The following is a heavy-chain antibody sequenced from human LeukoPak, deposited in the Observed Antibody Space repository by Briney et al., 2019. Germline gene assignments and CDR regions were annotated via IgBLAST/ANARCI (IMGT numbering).Heavy chain of an antibody. V-gene: IGHV3-23*01. D-gene: IGHD4-17*01. CDR2: IRGSDGST. Sequence: GGSLRLSCAASGFTFSSYWMTWVRQAPGKGLEWVSSIRGSDGSTYYADSVKGRFAISRDNSKNTLYLQMNSLRAEDTAVYYCAKDVYGDYGGLDYWGQGTLVTVSS. CDR3: AKDVYGDYGGLDY. J-gene: IGHJ4*02. CDR1: GFTFSSYW.